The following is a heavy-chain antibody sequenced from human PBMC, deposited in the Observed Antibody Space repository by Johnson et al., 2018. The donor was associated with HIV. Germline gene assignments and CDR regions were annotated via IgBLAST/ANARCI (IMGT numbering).Heavy chain of an antibody. CDR2: ISGSGGST. J-gene: IGHJ3*02. Sequence: EVQLVESGGGLVQPGGSLRLSCAVSGFTFSSYAMSWVRQAPGKGLEWVSAISGSGGSTSYADSVKGRFTISRDNSKNTLYLQMNNLRAEDTAMYYCAKDDYGDLWVGAFDIWGQGTMVTVSS. D-gene: IGHD4-17*01. V-gene: IGHV3-23*04. CDR1: GFTFSSYA. CDR3: AKDDYGDLWVGAFDI.